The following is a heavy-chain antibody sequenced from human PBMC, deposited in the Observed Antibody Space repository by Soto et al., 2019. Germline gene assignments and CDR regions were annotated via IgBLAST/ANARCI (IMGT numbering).Heavy chain of an antibody. Sequence: PFETLPLTCTVSGGTIISGGYYWSWNSQNPGKGLEWIGYIYYSGSTYYNPSLKSRVTISVDTSKNQFSLKLSSVTAADTAVYYCARDKDSYGPLAFYYWGQGTLVTVSS. J-gene: IGHJ4*02. CDR3: ARDKDSYGPLAFYY. CDR2: IYYSGST. V-gene: IGHV4-31*03. CDR1: GGTIISGGYY. D-gene: IGHD5-18*01.